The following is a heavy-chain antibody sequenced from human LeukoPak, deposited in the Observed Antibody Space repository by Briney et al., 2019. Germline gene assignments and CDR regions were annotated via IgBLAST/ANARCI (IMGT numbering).Heavy chain of an antibody. CDR1: GGSISSSSYY. CDR3: ARRLVQDWFDP. Sequence: PSETLSLTCTVSGGSISSSSYYWGWIRQPPGKGLEWIGSIYYSGSTYYNPSLQSRVTISVDTSKNQFSLKLSSVTAADTAVYYCARRLVQDWFDPWGQGTLVTVSS. CDR2: IYYSGST. J-gene: IGHJ5*02. V-gene: IGHV4-39*01. D-gene: IGHD6-19*01.